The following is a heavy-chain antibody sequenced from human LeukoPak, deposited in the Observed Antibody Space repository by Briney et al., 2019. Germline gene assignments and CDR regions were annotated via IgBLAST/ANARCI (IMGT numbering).Heavy chain of an antibody. Sequence: GGSLRLSCAASGFTFSSYGMHWVRQAPGKGLEWVAVISYDGSNKYYGDSAKGRFTISGENSKNTLHLQMNSLRAEDTAVYYCAKVLESSSWYVGGYDIWGQGTMVTVSS. CDR3: AKVLESSSWYVGGYDI. J-gene: IGHJ3*02. D-gene: IGHD6-13*01. CDR1: GFTFSSYG. V-gene: IGHV3-30*18. CDR2: ISYDGSNK.